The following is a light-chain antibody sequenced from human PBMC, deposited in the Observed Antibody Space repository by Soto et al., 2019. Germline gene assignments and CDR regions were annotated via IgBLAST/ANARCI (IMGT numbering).Light chain of an antibody. Sequence: DIVMTQSPDSLAVSLGERATINCKSSQSVLYSSNNKNYLAWYQQKPRQPPKLLIYWASTRESGVPDRFNGSGSGTDFTLTISSLQAEDVAVYYCQQYYSAPWTFGQGTKVEIK. CDR3: QQYYSAPWT. CDR2: WAS. V-gene: IGKV4-1*01. J-gene: IGKJ1*01. CDR1: QSVLYSSNNKNY.